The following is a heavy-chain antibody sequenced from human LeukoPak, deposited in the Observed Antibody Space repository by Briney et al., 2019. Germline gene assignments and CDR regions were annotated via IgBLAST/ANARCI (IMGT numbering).Heavy chain of an antibody. CDR2: IYYSGST. CDR1: GGSISSYY. V-gene: IGHV4-59*01. J-gene: IGHJ6*02. Sequence: SETLSLTCTVSGGSISSYYWSWIRQPPGKGLEWIGYIYYSGSTNYNPSLKSRVTISVDTSKNQFSLKLSSETAADTAVYYCARADADSMDYYYGMDAWGQGTTVTVSS. D-gene: IGHD3-10*01. CDR3: ARADADSMDYYYGMDA.